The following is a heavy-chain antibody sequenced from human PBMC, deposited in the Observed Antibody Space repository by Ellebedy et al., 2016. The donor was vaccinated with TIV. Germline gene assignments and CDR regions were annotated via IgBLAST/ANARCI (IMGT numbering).Heavy chain of an antibody. D-gene: IGHD2-15*01. Sequence: SETLSLXCTVSGGSISSSSYYWGWIRQPPGKGLEWIGSIHYSGSTYYNPSLKSRVTISVDTSKNQFSLKLSSVTAADTAVYYCARRGYPWTNWFDPWGQGTLVTVSS. CDR1: GGSISSSSYY. J-gene: IGHJ5*02. CDR2: IHYSGST. CDR3: ARRGYPWTNWFDP. V-gene: IGHV4-39*01.